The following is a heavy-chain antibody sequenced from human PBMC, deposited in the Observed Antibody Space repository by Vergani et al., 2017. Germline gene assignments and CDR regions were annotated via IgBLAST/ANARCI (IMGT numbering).Heavy chain of an antibody. CDR1: GGSFSGYY. J-gene: IGHJ6*03. D-gene: IGHD3-3*01. Sequence: QVQLQQWGAGLLKPSETLSLTCAVYGGSFSGYYWSWIRQPPGKGLEWIGEINHSGSTNYNPSLKSRVTISVDTSKNQFSLKLSSVTAADTAVYCCARVQELYDFWSGYRVRYYYYMDVWGKGTTVTVSS. V-gene: IGHV4-34*01. CDR2: INHSGST. CDR3: ARVQELYDFWSGYRVRYYYYMDV.